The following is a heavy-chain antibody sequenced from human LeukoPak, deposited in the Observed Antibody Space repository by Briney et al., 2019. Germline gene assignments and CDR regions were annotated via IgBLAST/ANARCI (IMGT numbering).Heavy chain of an antibody. CDR1: GFTFSSYS. CDR3: AKGYSNPLAGYFDY. Sequence: GGSLRLSCAASGFTFSSYSMNWVRQAPGKGLEWVSGISWNSGSIGYADSVKGRFTISRDNAKNSLYLQMNSLRAEDTALYYCAKGYSNPLAGYFDYWGQGTLVTVSS. D-gene: IGHD4-11*01. V-gene: IGHV3-9*01. J-gene: IGHJ4*02. CDR2: ISWNSGSI.